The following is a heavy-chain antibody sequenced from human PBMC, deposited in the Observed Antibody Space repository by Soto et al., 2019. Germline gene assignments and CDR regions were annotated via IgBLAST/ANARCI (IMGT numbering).Heavy chain of an antibody. CDR2: INPNSGST. Sequence: QVQLVQSGAEVKKPGASVKVSCKASGYTFTGYYMHWVRQAPGQGLEWMGWINPNSGSTNYAQKFQGWVTMTRDTSIRTAYMELSRLRSDDTAVYYCARSLDYYDSSGYYYYFDYWGQGTLVTVSS. D-gene: IGHD3-22*01. V-gene: IGHV1-2*04. J-gene: IGHJ4*02. CDR3: ARSLDYYDSSGYYYYFDY. CDR1: GYTFTGYY.